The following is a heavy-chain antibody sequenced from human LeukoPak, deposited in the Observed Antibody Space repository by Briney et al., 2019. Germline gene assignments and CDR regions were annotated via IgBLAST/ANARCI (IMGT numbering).Heavy chain of an antibody. V-gene: IGHV3-30*18. J-gene: IGHJ4*02. CDR1: RFVFATYG. Sequence: HGRSLRLSCVPSRFVFATYGMHSVCQAPHKGDERVAVVSYDGATQYYADSVKGRFTISRDDSRSTIYLHMSSLRPEDTAVYYCAKEVTTVVSAHLDHWGQGTLVTVSS. CDR2: VSYDGATQ. CDR3: AKEVTTVVSAHLDH. D-gene: IGHD4-23*01.